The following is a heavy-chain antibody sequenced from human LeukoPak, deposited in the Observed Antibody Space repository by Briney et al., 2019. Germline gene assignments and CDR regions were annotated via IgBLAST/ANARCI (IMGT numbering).Heavy chain of an antibody. J-gene: IGHJ3*02. CDR3: VRDLSGPSAFDI. CDR1: GYTFTSYY. Sequence: ASVKVSCKASGYTFTSYYMHWVRQAPGQGVEWMGIINPSGGSTSYAQKFQGRVTMTRDTSTSTDYMGLSSLRSEDTAVYYCVRDLSGPSAFDIWGQGTMVTVSS. CDR2: INPSGGST. V-gene: IGHV1-46*01. D-gene: IGHD5-12*01.